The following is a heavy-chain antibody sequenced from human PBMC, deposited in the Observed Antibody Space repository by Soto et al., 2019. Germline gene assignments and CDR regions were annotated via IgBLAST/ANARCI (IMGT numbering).Heavy chain of an antibody. V-gene: IGHV4-38-2*02. J-gene: IGHJ4*02. CDR3: ASRDPGTSVDY. CDR1: GFSISNGYK. Sequence: SETLSLTCTVSGFSISNGYKWSWVRQAPGKGLEWIGSLYYTGTTHYNPSLKSRATISMDMSENQFSLKVTSLTAADTAVYYCASRDPGTSVDYWGQGTLVTVSS. CDR2: LYYTGTT. D-gene: IGHD1-7*01.